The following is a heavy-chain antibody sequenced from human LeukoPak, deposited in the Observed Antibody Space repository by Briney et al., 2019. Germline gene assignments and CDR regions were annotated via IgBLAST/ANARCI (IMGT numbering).Heavy chain of an antibody. J-gene: IGHJ4*02. V-gene: IGHV3-7*04. CDR1: GFTFSKYW. CDR3: ARAYYYGSGDYYSWTYFDF. CDR2: IDQDGSEM. D-gene: IGHD3-10*01. Sequence: GGSLRLSCAASGFTFSKYWMTWVRQAPGKGLEWVANIDQDGSEMYSVDSVKGRFSISRDNAKKALYLQMNSLRAEDTAVYYCARAYYYGSGDYYSWTYFDFWGRGTLVTVSS.